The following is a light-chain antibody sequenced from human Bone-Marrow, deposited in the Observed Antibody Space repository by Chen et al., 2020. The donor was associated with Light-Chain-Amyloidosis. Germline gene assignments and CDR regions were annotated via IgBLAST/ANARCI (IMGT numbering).Light chain of an antibody. CDR1: QSISTW. CDR3: QQYNSYRCS. V-gene: IGKV1-5*03. J-gene: IGKJ2*04. Sequence: DIQMTQSPSTLSASVGDRVTITCRASQSISTWLAWYQQKPGNAPKLLIYEASNLETGVPSRFSGSGSGTEFTLTISSLQPDDFATDYCQQYNSYRCSFGQGTKLEIK. CDR2: EAS.